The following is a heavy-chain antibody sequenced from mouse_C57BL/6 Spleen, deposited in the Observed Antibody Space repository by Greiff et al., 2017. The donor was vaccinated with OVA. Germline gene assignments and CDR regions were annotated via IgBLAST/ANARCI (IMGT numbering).Heavy chain of an antibody. J-gene: IGHJ3*01. Sequence: VQLQQPGAELVRPGASVTLSCKASGYTFTDYEMHWVKQTPVHGLEWIGAIDPETGGTAYNQKFKGKAILTADKSSSTVYMQLRSLTSEDSAVYYCTTLYYYGSSYAAYWGQGTLVTVSA. V-gene: IGHV1-15*01. CDR3: TTLYYYGSSYAAY. CDR1: GYTFTDYE. CDR2: IDPETGGT. D-gene: IGHD1-1*01.